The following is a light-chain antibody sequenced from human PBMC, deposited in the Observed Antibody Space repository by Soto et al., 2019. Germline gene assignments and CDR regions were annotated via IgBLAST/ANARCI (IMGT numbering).Light chain of an antibody. CDR3: QKYDRAPFT. CDR1: DDITNY. Sequence: IQLTQSPSSLSASVGDRVTVTCRASDDITNYLAWYQQKAGKAPKLLLFGASTLQSGVPARFSGSGSGTLFTLTINGLLPEDVATYYCQKYDRAPFTFGPGTKVDI. V-gene: IGKV1-27*01. J-gene: IGKJ3*01. CDR2: GAS.